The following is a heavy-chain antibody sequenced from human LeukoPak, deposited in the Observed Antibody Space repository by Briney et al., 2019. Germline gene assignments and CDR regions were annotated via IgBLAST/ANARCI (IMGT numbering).Heavy chain of an antibody. CDR1: GFTFSSYG. CDR2: ISYDGSNK. Sequence: GGSLRLSCAASGFTFSSYGKHWVRQAPGKGLEGVAVISYDGSNKYYADSVKGRFTNSRDNSKNTLYLQMNSLSAEDTAVYYCAKDGIPYGSGSRAYNWFDSWGQGTLVTVSS. J-gene: IGHJ5*01. CDR3: AKDGIPYGSGSRAYNWFDS. D-gene: IGHD3-10*01. V-gene: IGHV3-30*18.